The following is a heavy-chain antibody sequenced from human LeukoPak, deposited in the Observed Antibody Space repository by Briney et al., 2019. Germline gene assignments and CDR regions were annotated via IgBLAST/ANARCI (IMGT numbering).Heavy chain of an antibody. Sequence: SETLSLTCAVYGGSFSGYYWGWIRQPPGKGLEWIGSIYHSGSTNYSPSLKSRVTISLDTSKNQFSLKLRSVTAADTAVYYCAGGTYGVEFDYWGQGTLVTVSS. D-gene: IGHD4/OR15-4a*01. CDR2: IYHSGST. V-gene: IGHV4-34*01. CDR3: AGGTYGVEFDY. J-gene: IGHJ4*02. CDR1: GGSFSGYY.